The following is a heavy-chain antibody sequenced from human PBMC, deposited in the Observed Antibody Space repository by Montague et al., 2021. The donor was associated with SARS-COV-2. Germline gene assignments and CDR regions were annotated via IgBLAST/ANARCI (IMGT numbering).Heavy chain of an antibody. D-gene: IGHD6-19*01. V-gene: IGHV4-39*01. J-gene: IGHJ2*01. Sequence: SETLSLTCTVSGGSISSGTYYWGWVRQPPGKGLEWIGTINYSGKTYYNPSLKSRVTISVDTSKNQFSLKVTSVTAADTAVYYCARRAQWQLSWFFDLWVRGTLVTVSS. CDR3: ARRAQWQLSWFFDL. CDR2: INYSGKT. CDR1: GGSISSGTYY.